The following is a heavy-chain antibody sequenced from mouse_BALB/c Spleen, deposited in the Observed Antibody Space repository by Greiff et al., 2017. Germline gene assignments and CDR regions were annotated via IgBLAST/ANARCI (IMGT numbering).Heavy chain of an antibody. CDR2: IWAGGST. CDR1: GFSLTSYG. V-gene: IGHV2-9*02. CDR3: ARGDGSSSWFAY. Sequence: QVQLMESGPGLVAPSQSLSITCTVSGFSLTSYGVHWVRQPPGKGLEWLGVIWAGGSTNYNSALMSRLSISKDNSKSQVFLKMNSLQTDDTAMYYCARGDGSSSWFAYWGQGTLVTVSA. D-gene: IGHD1-1*01. J-gene: IGHJ3*01.